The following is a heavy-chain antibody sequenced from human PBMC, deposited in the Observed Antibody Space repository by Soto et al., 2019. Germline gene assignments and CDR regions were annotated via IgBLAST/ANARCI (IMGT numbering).Heavy chain of an antibody. CDR1: GFTCSSSG. CDR2: ISYDGSNK. D-gene: IGHD4-17*01. Sequence: GGSPRLSCAASGFTCSSSGMPWFRQAPGKGLEWVAVISYDGSNKYYADSVKGRFTISRDNSKNTLYLQMNSLRAEDTAVYYCAKDLFTTTFGYWGQGPLVTVSS. J-gene: IGHJ4*02. V-gene: IGHV3-30*18. CDR3: AKDLFTTTFGY.